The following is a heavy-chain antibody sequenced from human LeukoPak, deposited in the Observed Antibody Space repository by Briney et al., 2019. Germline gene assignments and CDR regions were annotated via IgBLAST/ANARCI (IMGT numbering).Heavy chain of an antibody. CDR1: GESISSHY. J-gene: IGHJ4*02. Sequence: PSETLSLTCNVSGESISSHYWSWTRQSPGKGLEWIGYITNSGTTKFNPSLKSRVTISVDTSKNQFSLRLSSVTAADTAVYYCARTRYYYNSRSYGAPYYFDYWGQGTLVTVSS. CDR3: ARTRYYYNSRSYGAPYYFDY. CDR2: ITNSGTT. V-gene: IGHV4-4*08. D-gene: IGHD3-10*01.